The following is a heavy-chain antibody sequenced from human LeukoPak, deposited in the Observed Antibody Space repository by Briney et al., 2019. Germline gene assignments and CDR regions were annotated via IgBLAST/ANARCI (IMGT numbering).Heavy chain of an antibody. V-gene: IGHV1-18*01. CDR3: ARFNSGSYTGGVGIDY. D-gene: IGHD1-26*01. J-gene: IGHJ4*02. Sequence: ASVKVSCKASGYTFTSYGISWVRQAPGQGLEWMGWISAYNGNTNYAQKLQGRVTMTTDTSTSTAYMELRSLRSDDTAVYYCARFNSGSYTGGVGIDYWGQGTLVTVSS. CDR1: GYTFTSYG. CDR2: ISAYNGNT.